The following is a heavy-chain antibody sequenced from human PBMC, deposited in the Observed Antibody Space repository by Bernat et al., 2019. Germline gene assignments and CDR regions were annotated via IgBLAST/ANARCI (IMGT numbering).Heavy chain of an antibody. V-gene: IGHV3-11*01. CDR2: ISRGGNTI. Sequence: QVQLVESGGGLVKPGGSLRLSCAGSGFAFSDYYMNWIRQAPGKGLEWVSYISRGGNTIYYADSVKGRFTISRDNAKNSLYLQMNSLRAEDTAVYYCARGGDGYNVRSAFDFWGQGTLITVSS. CDR1: GFAFSDYY. D-gene: IGHD5-24*01. J-gene: IGHJ3*01. CDR3: ARGGDGYNVRSAFDF.